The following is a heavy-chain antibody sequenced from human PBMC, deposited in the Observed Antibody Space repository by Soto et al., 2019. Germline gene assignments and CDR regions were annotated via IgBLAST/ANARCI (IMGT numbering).Heavy chain of an antibody. CDR1: GVSITSYY. J-gene: IGHJ4*02. CDR3: ACLYNWNGWSDY. CDR2: IYSSGST. Sequence: QVQLQESGPGLVKPSETLSLTCTVSGVSITSYYWSWIRQPAGKGLEWIGRIYSSGSTNYNPSLKGRVPMSIDTSKNQFSLKLSSVTAADPAVYYCACLYNWNGWSDYWGQGTLVTVSS. D-gene: IGHD1-20*01. V-gene: IGHV4-4*07.